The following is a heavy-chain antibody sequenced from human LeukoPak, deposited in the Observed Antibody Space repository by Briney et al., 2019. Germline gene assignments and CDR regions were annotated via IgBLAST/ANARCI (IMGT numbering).Heavy chain of an antibody. CDR1: GLTVSRNY. Sequence: GGSLRLSCAASGLTVSRNYMSWVRQAPGKGLESVSVIYSGGSTYYADSVKGRFTISRDNAKNSLYLQMNSLRAEDTAVYYCARDRGVYGDDYWGQGTLVTVSS. J-gene: IGHJ4*02. V-gene: IGHV3-53*01. CDR2: IYSGGST. CDR3: ARDRGVYGDDY. D-gene: IGHD4-17*01.